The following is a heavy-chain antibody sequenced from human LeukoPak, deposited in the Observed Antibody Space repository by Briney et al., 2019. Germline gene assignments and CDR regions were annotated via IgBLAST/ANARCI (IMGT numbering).Heavy chain of an antibody. V-gene: IGHV3-74*01. D-gene: IGHD5-18*01. CDR1: GFTFSSYW. CDR3: ARGQYSYGLTPFDY. J-gene: IGHJ4*02. CDR2: INSDGSST. Sequence: PGGSLRLSCAASGFTFSSYWMHWVRQAPGKGLLWVSRINSDGSSTSYADSVKGRFTISRDNAKNSLYLQMNSLRAEDTAVYYCARGQYSYGLTPFDYWGQGTLVTVSS.